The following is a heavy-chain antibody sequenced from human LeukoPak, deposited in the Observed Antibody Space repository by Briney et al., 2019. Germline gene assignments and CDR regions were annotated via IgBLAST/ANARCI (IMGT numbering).Heavy chain of an antibody. CDR3: ARGPYYDFWSGYFDY. Sequence: ASVKVSCKASGGTFSSYAISWVRQAPGQGLEWMGGIIPIFGTANYAQKFQSRVTITADESTSTAYMELSSLRSEDTAVYYCARGPYYDFWSGYFDYWGQGTLVTVSS. CDR1: GGTFSSYA. J-gene: IGHJ4*02. CDR2: IIPIFGTA. D-gene: IGHD3-3*01. V-gene: IGHV1-69*13.